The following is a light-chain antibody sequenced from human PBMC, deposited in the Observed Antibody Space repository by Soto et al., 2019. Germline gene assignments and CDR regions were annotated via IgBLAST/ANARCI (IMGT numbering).Light chain of an antibody. V-gene: IGLV2-14*01. CDR1: SSDVGGYNY. CDR2: DVS. J-gene: IGLJ2*01. Sequence: QSVLTQPASVSGSPGQSITISCTGTSSDVGGYNYVSLYQQHPGKAPKLMIYDVSNRPSGVSNRFSGSKSGNTASLTISGLQAEDEADYYCSAYTSSSTLMVFGGGTKVTVL. CDR3: SAYTSSSTLMV.